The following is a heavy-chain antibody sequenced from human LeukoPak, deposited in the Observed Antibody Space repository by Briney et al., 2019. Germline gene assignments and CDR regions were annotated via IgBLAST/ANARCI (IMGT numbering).Heavy chain of an antibody. D-gene: IGHD3-16*01. Sequence: GGSLRLSCAASGFTFSSYSMNWVRQAPGKGLEWASSISSSSSYIYYADSVKGRFTISRDNAKNSLYLQMNSLRAEDTAVYYCAKRIGGVNSFDHWGQGTLVTVSS. CDR1: GFTFSSYS. J-gene: IGHJ4*02. CDR2: ISSSSSYI. CDR3: AKRIGGVNSFDH. V-gene: IGHV3-21*04.